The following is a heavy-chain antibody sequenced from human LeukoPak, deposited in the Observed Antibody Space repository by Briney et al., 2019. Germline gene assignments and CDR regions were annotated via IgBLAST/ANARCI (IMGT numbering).Heavy chain of an antibody. CDR3: ARGGDSTSWNWFGP. J-gene: IGHJ5*02. D-gene: IGHD6-6*01. V-gene: IGHV3-53*01. CDR1: GFTVSDNY. CDR2: IYRGGNA. Sequence: PGGSLRLSCAVTGFTVSDNYMSWVRQARGKGLEWVSIIYRGGNAYYADPVRGRFTISRDNSENTLYLHMNDLGVEDTAVYYCARGGDSTSWNWFGPWGQGTLVTVSS.